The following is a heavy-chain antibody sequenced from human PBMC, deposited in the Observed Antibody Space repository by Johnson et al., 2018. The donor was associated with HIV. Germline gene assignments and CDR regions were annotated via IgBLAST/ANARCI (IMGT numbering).Heavy chain of an antibody. V-gene: IGHV3-66*02. Sequence: VQLVESGGDLVKPGGSMRLSCAASGFTFSDYYVTWVRQAPGKGLEWVSVINTGGGTYYADSVKGRFTIPRDNSNNTLYLQMNIVTREDKAIYYCASLGGLGGFDMWGQGTMVTVSS. CDR3: ASLGGLGGFDM. D-gene: IGHD3/OR15-3a*01. CDR1: GFTFSDYY. CDR2: INTGGGT. J-gene: IGHJ3*02.